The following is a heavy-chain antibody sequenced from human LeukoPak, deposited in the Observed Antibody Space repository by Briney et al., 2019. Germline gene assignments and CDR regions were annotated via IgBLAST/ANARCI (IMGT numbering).Heavy chain of an antibody. CDR2: INHSGST. J-gene: IGHJ4*02. CDR1: GGSFSGYY. CDR3: ARDGDIVVVPAATPFDY. Sequence: PSETLSLTCAVYGGSFSGYYWSWIRQPPGKGLEWIGEINHSGSTNYNPSLKSRVTISVDTSKDQFSLKLSSVTAADTAVYYCARDGDIVVVPAATPFDYWGQGTLVTVSS. V-gene: IGHV4-34*01. D-gene: IGHD2-2*01.